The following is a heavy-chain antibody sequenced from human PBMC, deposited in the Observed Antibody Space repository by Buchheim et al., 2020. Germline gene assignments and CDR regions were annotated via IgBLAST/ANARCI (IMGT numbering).Heavy chain of an antibody. CDR1: GGSISSYY. CDR2: IYYSGST. Sequence: QVQLQESGPGLVKPSETLSLTCTVSGGSISSYYWSWIRQPPGKGLEWIGYIYYSGSTNYNPSLKSRVTISVDTSKNQFSLKLSSVTAADTAVYYCARVYDFWSGYRAEFDPWGQGTL. D-gene: IGHD3-3*01. J-gene: IGHJ5*02. CDR3: ARVYDFWSGYRAEFDP. V-gene: IGHV4-59*01.